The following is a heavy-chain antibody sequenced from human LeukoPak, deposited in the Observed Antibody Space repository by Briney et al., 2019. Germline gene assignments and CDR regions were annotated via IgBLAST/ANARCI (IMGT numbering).Heavy chain of an antibody. Sequence: SETLSLTCTVSGGSISSSSYYWGWIRQPPGKGPEWIGSIYYSGSTYYNPSLKSRVTISVDTSKNQFSLKLSSVTAADTAVYYCARGLGFGSSGYNYYWGQGTLVTVSS. V-gene: IGHV4-39*01. J-gene: IGHJ4*02. CDR2: IYYSGST. D-gene: IGHD3-22*01. CDR1: GGSISSSSYY. CDR3: ARGLGFGSSGYNYY.